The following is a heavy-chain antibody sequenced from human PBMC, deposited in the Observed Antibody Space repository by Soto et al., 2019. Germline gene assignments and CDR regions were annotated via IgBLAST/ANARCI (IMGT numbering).Heavy chain of an antibody. CDR2: IFYSGST. Sequence: AETLCLTCTVSCGSLSSSSWSIWVRQPPGKTLEWLGEIFYSGSTKYNPSLNSRVTISADQSKNDFSLRLSSVTAADTAVYYCVHHGGVPYYHDFWGQGMLVTVSS. J-gene: IGHJ4*02. V-gene: IGHV4-4*02. D-gene: IGHD2-8*01. CDR1: CGSLSSSSW. CDR3: VHHGGVPYYHDF.